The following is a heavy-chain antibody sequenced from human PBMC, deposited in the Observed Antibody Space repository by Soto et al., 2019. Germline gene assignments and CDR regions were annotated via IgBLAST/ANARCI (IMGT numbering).Heavy chain of an antibody. J-gene: IGHJ4*02. CDR2: IFYSGNT. CDR1: GGSINSYY. CDR3: ARHAPGGPFDS. Sequence: SETLSLTCSVSGGSINSYYWSWSRQSPGKGLEWIGYIFYSGNTNYNPSLNSRVTLSVDTSRNQFSLKLTSVTAADTAVYYCARHAPGGPFDSWGQGTLVTVSS. V-gene: IGHV4-59*08.